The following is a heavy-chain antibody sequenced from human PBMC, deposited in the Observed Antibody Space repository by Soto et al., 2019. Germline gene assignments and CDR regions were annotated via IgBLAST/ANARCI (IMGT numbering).Heavy chain of an antibody. J-gene: IGHJ4*02. V-gene: IGHV4-31*03. Sequence: QVQLQESGPGLVKPSQTLSLTCTVSGGSISSGGHYWSWIRQHPGKGLEWIGYIYYSGSTYYNPSLKSRVTISVDTSKNQFSLKLSSVTAADTAVYYCARARYYDSSGQLTFDYWGQGTLVTVSS. CDR1: GGSISSGGHY. CDR3: ARARYYDSSGQLTFDY. D-gene: IGHD3-22*01. CDR2: IYYSGST.